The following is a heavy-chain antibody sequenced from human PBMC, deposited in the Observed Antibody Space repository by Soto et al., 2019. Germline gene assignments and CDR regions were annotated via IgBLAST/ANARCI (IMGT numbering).Heavy chain of an antibody. D-gene: IGHD2-8*02. CDR2: ISGSGGST. CDR3: AISLVDEGRFDY. CDR1: GFTFSSYA. J-gene: IGHJ4*02. V-gene: IGHV3-23*01. Sequence: EVQLLESGGGLVQPGGSLRLSCAASGFTFSSYAMSWVRQAPGKGLEWVSAISGSGGSTYYADSVKGRFTISRDNSKNTLYLQMNSLRAEDTAVYYCAISLVDEGRFDYWGQGTLVTVSS.